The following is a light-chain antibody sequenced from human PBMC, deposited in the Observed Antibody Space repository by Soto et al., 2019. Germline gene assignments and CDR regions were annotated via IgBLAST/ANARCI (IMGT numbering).Light chain of an antibody. V-gene: IGKV3-20*01. J-gene: IGKJ1*01. CDR1: QTVRNNY. CDR3: QQYGSSPTT. CDR2: DAS. Sequence: EFVLTQSPCTLSLSPVERATLSFMASQTVRNNYLAWYQQKPGQAPRLLIYDASSRATGIPDRFSGGGSGTDFTLTISRLEPEDFAVYFCQQYGSSPTTFGQGTKVDIK.